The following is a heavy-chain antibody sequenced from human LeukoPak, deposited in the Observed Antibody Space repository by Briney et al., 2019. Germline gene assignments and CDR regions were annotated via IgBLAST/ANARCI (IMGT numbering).Heavy chain of an antibody. J-gene: IGHJ5*02. CDR2: INHSGST. Sequence: SETLSLTCAVYGGSFSGYYWSWIRQPPGKGLEWIGEINHSGSTNYNPSLKSRVTISVDTSKNQFSLKLSSVTAADTAVYYCARHLGRAIAAAGRSWFDPWGQGTLVTVSS. CDR3: ARHLGRAIAAAGRSWFDP. V-gene: IGHV4-34*01. CDR1: GGSFSGYY. D-gene: IGHD6-13*01.